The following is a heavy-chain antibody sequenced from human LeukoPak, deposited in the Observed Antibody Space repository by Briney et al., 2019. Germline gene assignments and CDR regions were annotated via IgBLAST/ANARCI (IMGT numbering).Heavy chain of an antibody. D-gene: IGHD3-10*01. J-gene: IGHJ4*02. CDR1: EFSFSSYS. V-gene: IGHV3-48*02. Sequence: GGSLRLSCAASEFSFSSYSMNWVRQAPGKGLEWVSYISSSSSTIYYADSVKGRFTISRDNAKNSLYLQMNSLRDEDTAVYYCARSDSPPYGSGSYYTSDYWGQGTLVTVSS. CDR2: ISSSSSTI. CDR3: ARSDSPPYGSGSYYTSDY.